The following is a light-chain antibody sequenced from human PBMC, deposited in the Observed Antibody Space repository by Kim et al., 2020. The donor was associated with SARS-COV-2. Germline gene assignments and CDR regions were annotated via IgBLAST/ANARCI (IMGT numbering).Light chain of an antibody. J-gene: IGLJ3*02. V-gene: IGLV2-14*03. CDR3: NSYTSTGTWV. CDR2: NVH. Sequence: QSIPISSTRTTSDVATYDYVSWYQQHPGRAPNLIIYNVHTRPSRGVSNRFSGSKSGNTASLTISRLQAEDEADYYCNSYTSTGTWVFGGGTQLTVL. CDR1: TSDVATYDY.